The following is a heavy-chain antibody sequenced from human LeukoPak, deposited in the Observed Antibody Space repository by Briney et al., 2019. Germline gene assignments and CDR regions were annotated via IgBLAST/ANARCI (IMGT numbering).Heavy chain of an antibody. CDR1: GYTFTSYG. CDR2: ISAYNVNT. D-gene: IGHD5-18*01. J-gene: IGHJ3*02. CDR3: ARDQTKWISYGNDAFDI. V-gene: IGHV1-18*01. Sequence: ASVKVSCKASGYTFTSYGISWVRQAPGQGLEWMGWISAYNVNTNYAQKFQGRVTVTTDTSTNTAYLELRSLRSDDTAVYYCARDQTKWISYGNDAFDIWGQGTMVTVSS.